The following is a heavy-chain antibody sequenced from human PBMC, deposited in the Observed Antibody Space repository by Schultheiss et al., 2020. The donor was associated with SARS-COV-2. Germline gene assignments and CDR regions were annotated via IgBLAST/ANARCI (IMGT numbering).Heavy chain of an antibody. D-gene: IGHD3-10*02. V-gene: IGHV1-69*06. CDR3: ARGPGGGYVFEH. Sequence: SVKVSCKASGGTVNSYAISWVRQAPGQGLEWMGGVIPIFGTTNYAQKFQGRVTISADTFTSTVYMELSSLRSEDTAIYYCARGPGGGYVFEHWGQGTLVTVSS. CDR2: VIPIFGTT. CDR1: GGTVNSYA. J-gene: IGHJ4*02.